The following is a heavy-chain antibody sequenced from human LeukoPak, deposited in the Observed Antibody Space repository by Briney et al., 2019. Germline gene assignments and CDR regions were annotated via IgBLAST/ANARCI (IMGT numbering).Heavy chain of an antibody. CDR2: ISSSARSA. V-gene: IGHV3-23*01. J-gene: IGHJ3*02. CDR1: GFTFSNFA. CDR3: AKDQRSGEYNFGWGPFDI. D-gene: IGHD3-10*01. Sequence: GGSLRLSCAVSGFTFSNFAMNWVRQAPGKGLEWVSSISSSARSAVYGDSVRGRFTISRVNAENTLYLQMNNLRDDDTAIYYCAKDQRSGEYNFGWGPFDIWGQGTMVTVSS.